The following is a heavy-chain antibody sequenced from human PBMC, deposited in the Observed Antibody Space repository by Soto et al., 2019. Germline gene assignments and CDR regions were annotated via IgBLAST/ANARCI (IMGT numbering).Heavy chain of an antibody. J-gene: IGHJ5*02. CDR2: ISYDGSNK. CDR3: AKAPRGYSYGLFDP. D-gene: IGHD5-18*01. Sequence: QVQLVESGGGVVQPGRSLRLSCAASGFTFSSYGMHWVRQAPGKGLEWVAVISYDGSNKYYADSVKGRFTISRDNSKNTLYLQMNSLRAEDTAVYYCAKAPRGYSYGLFDPWGQGTLVTVSS. V-gene: IGHV3-30*18. CDR1: GFTFSSYG.